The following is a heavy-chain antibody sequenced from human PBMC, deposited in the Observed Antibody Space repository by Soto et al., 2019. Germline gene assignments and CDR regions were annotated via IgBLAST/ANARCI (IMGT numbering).Heavy chain of an antibody. J-gene: IGHJ4*02. Sequence: GGSLRLSCAASGFTFSNAWMNWVRQAPGKGLEWVGRIKSKTDGGTTDYAAPVKGRFTISRDDSKNTLYLQMNSLKTEDTAVYYCTTGMYYDFWSGYRFAPFDYWGQGTLVTVSS. CDR1: GFTFSNAW. V-gene: IGHV3-15*07. CDR3: TTGMYYDFWSGYRFAPFDY. CDR2: IKSKTDGGTT. D-gene: IGHD3-3*01.